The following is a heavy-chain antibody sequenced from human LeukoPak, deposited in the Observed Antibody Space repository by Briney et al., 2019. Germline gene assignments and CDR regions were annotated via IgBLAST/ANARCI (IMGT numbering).Heavy chain of an antibody. CDR1: GDSISTFY. V-gene: IGHV4-59*01. Sequence: PSETLSLTCSVSGDSISTFYWNWIRQPPGKGLEWIGYIYYTGSTNYNPSLKSRVTISVDTSKNQFSLTLRSATAADTAVYYCARASSSPPESWLDPWGQGTLVTVSS. CDR3: ARASSSPPESWLDP. J-gene: IGHJ5*02. CDR2: IYYTGST. D-gene: IGHD6-6*01.